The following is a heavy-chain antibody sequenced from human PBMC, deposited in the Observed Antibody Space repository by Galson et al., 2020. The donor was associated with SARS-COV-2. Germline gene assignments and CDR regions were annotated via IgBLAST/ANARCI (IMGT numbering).Heavy chain of an antibody. CDR2: IGPNTGNT. CDR1: GYSYTNAR. Sequence: ASVKVSCKATGYSYTNARIAWVRQAPGQRLEWMGWIGPNTGNTNFARKFQGRVKLTTDTYRNTVFMELRNLRYDDTAVYYCARDGDIVGTSELWGQGTLVTV. CDR3: ARDGDIVGTSEL. V-gene: IGHV1-18*01. J-gene: IGHJ1*01. D-gene: IGHD2-21*01.